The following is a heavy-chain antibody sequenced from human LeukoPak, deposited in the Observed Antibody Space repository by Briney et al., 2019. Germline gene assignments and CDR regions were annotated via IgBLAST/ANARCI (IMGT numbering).Heavy chain of an antibody. CDR2: IYSGGST. CDR3: ARDLPLIFGALT. J-gene: IGHJ5*02. Sequence: SGGSLRLSCAASGFTVSSNYMSWVRQAPGKGLEWVSVIYSGGSTYYADSVKGRFTISRDNSKNTLYLQMNSLRAEDTAVYYCARDLPLIFGALTWGQGTLVTVSS. CDR1: GFTVSSNY. V-gene: IGHV3-66*01. D-gene: IGHD3-3*01.